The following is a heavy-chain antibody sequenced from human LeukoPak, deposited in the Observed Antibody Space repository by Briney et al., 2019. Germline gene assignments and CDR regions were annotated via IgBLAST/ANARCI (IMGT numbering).Heavy chain of an antibody. Sequence: ASVKVSCKASGYTFTSYAMHWVRQAPGQRLEWMGWINAGNGNTKYSQKFQGRVTITRDTSASTAYMELSSLRSEDTAMYYCARAQDPAKYCSSTSCLYGMDVWGQGTTVTVSS. CDR3: ARAQDPAKYCSSTSCLYGMDV. J-gene: IGHJ6*02. CDR1: GYTFTSYA. V-gene: IGHV1-3*01. D-gene: IGHD2-2*01. CDR2: INAGNGNT.